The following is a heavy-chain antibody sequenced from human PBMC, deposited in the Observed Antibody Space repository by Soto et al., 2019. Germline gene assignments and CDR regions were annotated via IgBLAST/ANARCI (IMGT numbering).Heavy chain of an antibody. CDR3: ASRGVSFDILTGPYYYYGMDV. D-gene: IGHD3-9*01. CDR2: IYHSGST. Sequence: NPSETLSLTCAVSGGSISSGGYSWNWIRQPPGKGLEWIGYIYHSGSTNYNPSLKSRVTISVDTSKNQFSLKLSSVTAADTAVYYCASRGVSFDILTGPYYYYGMDVWGQGTTVTVSS. V-gene: IGHV4-30-2*01. CDR1: GGSISSGGYS. J-gene: IGHJ6*02.